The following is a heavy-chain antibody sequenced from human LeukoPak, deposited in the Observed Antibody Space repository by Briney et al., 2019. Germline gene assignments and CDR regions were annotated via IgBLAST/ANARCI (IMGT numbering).Heavy chain of an antibody. CDR2: ISVNGGTT. J-gene: IGHJ6*02. Sequence: GGSLRLFCAASGFTFSSYAMTWVRQAPGKGLEWVSSISVNGGTTYYADSVKGRFTISRDSSKNTLFLQMNSLRAEDTAVYYCAKNLYCGGGSCYPSALGMDVWGQGTTVTVSS. CDR3: AKNLYCGGGSCYPSALGMDV. V-gene: IGHV3-23*01. CDR1: GFTFSSYA. D-gene: IGHD2-15*01.